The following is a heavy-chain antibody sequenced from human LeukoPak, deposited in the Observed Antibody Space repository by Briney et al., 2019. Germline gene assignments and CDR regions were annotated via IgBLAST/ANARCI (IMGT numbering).Heavy chain of an antibody. CDR1: GFTVSSNY. CDR3: ARGTDSYYYYMDV. CDR2: IYGGGST. J-gene: IGHJ6*03. V-gene: IGHV3-53*01. D-gene: IGHD2-8*02. Sequence: PGGSLRLSCAASGFTVSSNYMSWVRQAPGKGLEWVSVIYGGGSTYYADSVRGRFTTSRDNSKNTLFLQMNSLRAEDTAVYYCARGTDSYYYYMDVWGRGTTVTVSS.